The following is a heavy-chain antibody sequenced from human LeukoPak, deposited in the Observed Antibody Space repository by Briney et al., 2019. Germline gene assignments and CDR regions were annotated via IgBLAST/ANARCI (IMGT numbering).Heavy chain of an antibody. CDR1: GGSISSSNW. D-gene: IGHD2-2*01. V-gene: IGHV4-4*02. Sequence: PSETLSLTCAVSGGSISSSNWWSWVRQPPGKGLEWIGEIYHSGSTNYNPSLKSRVTISVDKSKNQFSLKLSSVTAADTAVYYCASYSTLHNWFDPWGQGTLVTVSS. CDR2: IYHSGST. CDR3: ASYSTLHNWFDP. J-gene: IGHJ5*02.